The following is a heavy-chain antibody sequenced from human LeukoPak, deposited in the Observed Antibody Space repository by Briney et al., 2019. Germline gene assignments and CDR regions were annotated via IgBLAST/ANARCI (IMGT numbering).Heavy chain of an antibody. CDR2: ISYDGSNK. J-gene: IGHJ4*02. CDR1: GFTFSSYA. V-gene: IGHV3-30-3*01. Sequence: GGSLRLSCAASGFTFSSYAMSWVRQAPGKGLEWVAVISYDGSNKYYADSVKGRFTISRDNSKNTLYLQMNSLRAEDTAVYYCARPGTNEALWGLFDYWGQGTLVTVSS. D-gene: IGHD3-10*01. CDR3: ARPGTNEALWGLFDY.